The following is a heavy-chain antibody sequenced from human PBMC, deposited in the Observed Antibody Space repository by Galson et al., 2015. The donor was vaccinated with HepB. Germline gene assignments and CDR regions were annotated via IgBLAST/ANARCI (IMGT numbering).Heavy chain of an antibody. CDR2: ISYDGSNK. CDR1: GFTFSSYA. CDR3: ARGDTDYYDSSGYLYYFDY. J-gene: IGHJ4*02. D-gene: IGHD3-22*01. Sequence: SLRLSCTASGFTFSSYAMHWVRQAPGKGLEWVAVISYDGSNKYYADSVKGRFTISRDNSKNTLYLQMNSLRAEDTAVYYCARGDTDYYDSSGYLYYFDYWGQGTLVTVSS. V-gene: IGHV3-30-3*01.